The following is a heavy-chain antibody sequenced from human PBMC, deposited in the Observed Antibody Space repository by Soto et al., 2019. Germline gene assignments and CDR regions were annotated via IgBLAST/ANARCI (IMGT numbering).Heavy chain of an antibody. CDR1: GFTCSGYM. J-gene: IGHJ5*02. D-gene: IGHD3-16*01. CDR3: ARVWRPFDA. CDR2: SSSSSSYT. V-gene: IGHV3-21*01. Sequence: PGGSLRLCCAASGFTCSGYMMNWVRQSPGKGLEWVSSSSSSSSYTYYADSVTGRFTISRDNAKNSLYLQMNSLEAEVTAGEDGARVWRPFDAFGQEPLLTVPS.